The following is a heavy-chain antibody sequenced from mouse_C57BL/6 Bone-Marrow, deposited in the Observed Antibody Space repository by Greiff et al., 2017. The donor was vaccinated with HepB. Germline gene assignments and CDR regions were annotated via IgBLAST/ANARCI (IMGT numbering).Heavy chain of an antibody. V-gene: IGHV1-18*01. CDR2: INPNNGGT. CDR1: GYTFTDYN. D-gene: IGHD1-1*01. CDR3: AREGTTVGAGDY. J-gene: IGHJ4*01. Sequence: EVKLVESGPELVKPGASVKIPCKASGYTFTDYNMDWVKQSHGKSLEWIGDINPNNGGTIYNQKFKGKATLTVDKSSSTAYMELRSLTSEDTAVYYCAREGTTVGAGDYWGQGTSVTVSS.